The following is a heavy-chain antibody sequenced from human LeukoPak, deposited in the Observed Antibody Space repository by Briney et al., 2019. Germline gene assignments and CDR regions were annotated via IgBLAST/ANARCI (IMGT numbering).Heavy chain of an antibody. V-gene: IGHV3-48*01. CDR2: ITSSGSVI. J-gene: IGHJ4*02. Sequence: AGGSLRLSCAASDFTFSTNSMSWIRQAPGKGLEWVSYITSSGSVIHYSDSVRGRFTISRDNAKSSLYLQMNSLRAEDTAIYYCARDWASPGPTTIWGQGTLVTVSS. CDR3: ARDWASPGPTTI. D-gene: IGHD1-26*01. CDR1: DFTFSTNS.